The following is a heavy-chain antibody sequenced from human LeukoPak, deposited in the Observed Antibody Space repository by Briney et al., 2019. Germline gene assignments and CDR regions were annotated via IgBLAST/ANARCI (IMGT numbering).Heavy chain of an antibody. CDR3: ARMVSNFSPYFDH. Sequence: SETLSLTCTVSGGSISSSYWSLIRQLPGKGLEWIAYIHYSGSTNYNPSLKSRVTISVDTSKNQFSLKLSSVTAADAAVYYCARMVSNFSPYFDHWGQGTLVTVSS. D-gene: IGHD5-18*01. J-gene: IGHJ4*02. V-gene: IGHV4-59*01. CDR1: GGSISSSY. CDR2: IHYSGST.